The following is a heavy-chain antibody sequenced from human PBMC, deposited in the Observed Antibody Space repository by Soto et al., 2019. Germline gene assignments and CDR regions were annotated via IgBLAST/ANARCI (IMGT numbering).Heavy chain of an antibody. V-gene: IGHV3-74*01. CDR2: INSDGSST. CDR1: GFTFSSHW. Sequence: EVQLVESGGSLVQPGGSLRLSCAASGFTFSSHWMHWVRQAPGKGLVWVSRINSDGSSTTYADSVKGRFTFSRDNAKNTLYLQMNSLSAEDTAIYYCARDEGYGYGVDYWGQGTLVTVSS. D-gene: IGHD5-18*01. CDR3: ARDEGYGYGVDY. J-gene: IGHJ4*02.